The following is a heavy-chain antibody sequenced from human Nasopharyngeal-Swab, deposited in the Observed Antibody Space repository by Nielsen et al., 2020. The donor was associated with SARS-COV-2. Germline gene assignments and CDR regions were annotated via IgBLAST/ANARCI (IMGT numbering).Heavy chain of an antibody. V-gene: IGHV3-74*01. CDR1: GFTFSSYW. Sequence: GESLKISCAGSGFTFSSYWMHWVRQAPGKGLMWVARINRDGSGTNYADSVKGRSTIPRDNSQNTLFLQMNSLRADDTAVYYCAKDRAGVVPDAFDIWGQGTLVTVSP. CDR3: AKDRAGVVPDAFDI. D-gene: IGHD3-10*01. J-gene: IGHJ3*02. CDR2: INRDGSGT.